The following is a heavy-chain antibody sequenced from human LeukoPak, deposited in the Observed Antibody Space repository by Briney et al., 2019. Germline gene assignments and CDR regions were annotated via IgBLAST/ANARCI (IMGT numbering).Heavy chain of an antibody. CDR2: VSHDGSNR. CDR1: GFTFSSSG. J-gene: IGHJ4*02. CDR3: AKDTPSPNSGFYHY. Sequence: PGGSLRLSCAASGFTFSSSGMHWVRHAPGKGLEWVSTVSHDGSNRYYGDSVKGRFIISRDNSRNTLYLQMNSLRAEDTAVYFCAKDTPSPNSGFYHYWGQGTLVNVSS. D-gene: IGHD1-26*01. V-gene: IGHV3-30*18.